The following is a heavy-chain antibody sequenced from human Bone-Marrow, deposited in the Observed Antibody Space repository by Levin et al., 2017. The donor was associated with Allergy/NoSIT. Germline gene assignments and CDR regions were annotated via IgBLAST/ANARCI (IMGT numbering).Heavy chain of an antibody. Sequence: GGSLRLSCSASGFTLTNYAMSWVRQAPGKGLEWVSAISGSSDYTWYTDSVKGRFTISRDKSKNTLYLQMDSLRAEDTAVYYCAKEGQNQLLLVHHFDDWGQGTLVTVSS. D-gene: IGHD2-2*01. CDR3: AKEGQNQLLLVHHFDD. J-gene: IGHJ4*02. V-gene: IGHV3-23*01. CDR2: ISGSSDYT. CDR1: GFTLTNYA.